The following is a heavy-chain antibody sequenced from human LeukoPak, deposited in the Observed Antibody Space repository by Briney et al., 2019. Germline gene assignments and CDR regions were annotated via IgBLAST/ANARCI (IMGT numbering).Heavy chain of an antibody. Sequence: PGGSLRLSCEASKFTFSSAWMSWVRQPPGKGLEWVGRIKSKADGGAKDYAAPVKDRFTVSRDDSENTFYLQMNSLKTEDTGVYYCTTAPYDGKDYWGQGTLVTVSS. V-gene: IGHV3-15*01. CDR3: TTAPYDGKDY. CDR1: KFTFSSAW. J-gene: IGHJ1*01. D-gene: IGHD5-12*01. CDR2: IKSKADGGAK.